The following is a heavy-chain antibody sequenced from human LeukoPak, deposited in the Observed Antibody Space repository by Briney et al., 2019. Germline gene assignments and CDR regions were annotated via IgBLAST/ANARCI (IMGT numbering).Heavy chain of an antibody. J-gene: IGHJ3*02. CDR2: ISAYNGNT. CDR3: ARSGIAVAGRAFDI. Sequence: ASVRVSCKASGYTFTSYYMHWVRQAPGQGLEWMGWISAYNGNTNYAQKLQGRVTMTTDTSTSTAYMELRSLRSDDTAVYYCARSGIAVAGRAFDIWGQGTMVTVSS. V-gene: IGHV1-18*04. CDR1: GYTFTSYY. D-gene: IGHD6-19*01.